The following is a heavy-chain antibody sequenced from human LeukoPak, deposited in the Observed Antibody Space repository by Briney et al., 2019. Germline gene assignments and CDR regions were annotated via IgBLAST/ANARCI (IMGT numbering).Heavy chain of an antibody. CDR2: INHSGST. CDR3: ARGRIVVVPYWYFDL. D-gene: IGHD3-22*01. CDR1: GGSFSGYY. V-gene: IGHV4-34*01. Sequence: PSETLSLTCAVYGGSFSGYYWSWIRQPPGKGLEWIGEINHSGSTNYNPSLKSRVTISVDTSKNQFSLKLSSVTAADTAVYYCARGRIVVVPYWYFDLWGRGILVTVSS. J-gene: IGHJ2*01.